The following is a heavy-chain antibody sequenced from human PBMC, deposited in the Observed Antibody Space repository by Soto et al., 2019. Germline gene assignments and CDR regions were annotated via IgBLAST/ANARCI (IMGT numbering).Heavy chain of an antibody. J-gene: IGHJ6*02. CDR2: VFYTGRA. V-gene: IGHV4-59*03. CDR3: ATQFHHCGGECYRGPYFGMDV. D-gene: IGHD2-21*01. CDR1: GGSLGSYY. Sequence: TLSLTCTVSGGSLGSYYWSWIRQPSGKGLEWIGYVFYTGRANYNASLKSRVSISLDTSNYQFSLKLSSVTAADTAVYYCATQFHHCGGECYRGPYFGMDVWGQGTPVTVSS.